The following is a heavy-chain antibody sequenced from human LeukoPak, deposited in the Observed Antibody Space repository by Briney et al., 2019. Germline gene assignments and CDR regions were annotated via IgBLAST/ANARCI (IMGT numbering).Heavy chain of an antibody. CDR1: GGSFSDYY. CDR3: ARAGMYQRGKYCSGGSCYSDYYYYMDV. J-gene: IGHJ6*03. D-gene: IGHD2-15*01. Sequence: SETLSLTCAVYGGSFSDYYWSWIRQPPGKGLEWIGEINHSGSTNYNPSLKSRVTISVDTSKNQFSLKLSSVTAADTAVYYCARAGMYQRGKYCSGGSCYSDYYYYMDVWGKGTTVTISS. V-gene: IGHV4-34*01. CDR2: INHSGST.